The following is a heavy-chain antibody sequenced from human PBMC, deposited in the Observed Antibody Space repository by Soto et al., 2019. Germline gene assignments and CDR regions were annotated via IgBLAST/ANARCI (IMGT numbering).Heavy chain of an antibody. CDR2: IWYDGSNK. Sequence: GGSLRLSCAASGFTFSSYGVHWVRQAPGKGLEWMAVIWYDGSNKYYADTVKGRFTISRDNSKNTLYLQMNSLRAEDTAEYYCARGYVEWVLPWGAYYYYYGMDVWGQGTTVTVSS. V-gene: IGHV3-33*01. J-gene: IGHJ6*02. D-gene: IGHD3-22*01. CDR3: ARGYVEWVLPWGAYYYYYGMDV. CDR1: GFTFSSYG.